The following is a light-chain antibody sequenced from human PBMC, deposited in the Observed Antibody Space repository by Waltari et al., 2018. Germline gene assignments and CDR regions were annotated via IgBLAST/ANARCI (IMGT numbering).Light chain of an antibody. CDR3: YSAADNNQWV. CDR1: ALAKKY. V-gene: IGLV3-27*01. Sequence: SYELTQPPSVSVSPGQTARITCSGDALAKKYGRWFQQKPGQAPVLAIYKDNERPSGIPERFSGSSSGSTVTLTISGAQVEDEADYYCYSAADNNQWVFGGGTKLTVL. J-gene: IGLJ3*02. CDR2: KDN.